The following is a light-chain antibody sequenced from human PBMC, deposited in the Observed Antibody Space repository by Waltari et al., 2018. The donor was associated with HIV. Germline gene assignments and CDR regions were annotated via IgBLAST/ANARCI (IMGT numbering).Light chain of an antibody. CDR3: CSYAGSFTWI. V-gene: IGLV2-11*01. CDR2: DVT. J-gene: IGLJ2*01. Sequence: QSALTQPRSVSGSPGQSVTISCTGTSSDVGGYYYVSWYQHHPGKAPKLLIYDVTKRPSGVPDRFSGSKSGNTASLTISGLQAEDEADYHCCSYAGSFTWIFGGGTTVTVL. CDR1: SSDVGGYYY.